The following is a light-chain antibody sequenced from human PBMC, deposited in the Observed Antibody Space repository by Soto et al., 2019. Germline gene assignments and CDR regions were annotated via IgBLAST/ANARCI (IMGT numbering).Light chain of an antibody. CDR1: SSDVGGYNY. CDR2: EVS. V-gene: IGLV2-14*01. Sequence: QSALTQPASVSGFPGQSITISCTGTSSDVGGYNYVSWYQQHPGKAPKLMIYEVSNRPSGVSNRFSGSKSGNTASLTISGLQAEDEAYYYCNSYTSSSTLDVFGTGTKLTVL. CDR3: NSYTSSSTLDV. J-gene: IGLJ1*01.